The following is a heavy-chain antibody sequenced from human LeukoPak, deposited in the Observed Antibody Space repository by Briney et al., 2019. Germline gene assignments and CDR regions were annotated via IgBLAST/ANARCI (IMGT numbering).Heavy chain of an antibody. J-gene: IGHJ6*02. CDR3: ATSRGAA. CDR1: GFIVSSDF. CDR2: IHSGGTT. V-gene: IGHV3-53*01. Sequence: GGSLRLSCAVSGFIVSSDFMGWVRQAPGQGLEWVSAIHSGGTTLYAASVKGRFIISRDNAKNTVYLQMRSLRADDTAVYYCATSRGAAWGQGTTVTVSS.